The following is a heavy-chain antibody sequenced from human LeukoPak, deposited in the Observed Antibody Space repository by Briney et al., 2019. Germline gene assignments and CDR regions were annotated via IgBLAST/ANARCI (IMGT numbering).Heavy chain of an antibody. CDR3: ARAREPLLYTYYFDY. CDR1: GGSVNTFY. D-gene: IGHD2-2*02. J-gene: IGHJ4*02. CDR2: IYYRGNT. V-gene: IGHV4-59*02. Sequence: SETLSLTCTVSGGSVNTFYWSWIRQPPGKGLEWIGYIYYRGNTKYNPSLKSRVTMSIDTSKNQISLKLSSVTAADTAVYYCARAREPLLYTYYFDYWGQGTLVTVSS.